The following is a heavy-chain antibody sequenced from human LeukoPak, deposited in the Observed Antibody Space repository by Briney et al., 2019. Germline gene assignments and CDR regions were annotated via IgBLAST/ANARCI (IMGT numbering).Heavy chain of an antibody. CDR1: GGSIDSRSYY. CDR3: ARQIYGDLYYFDY. J-gene: IGHJ4*02. D-gene: IGHD4-17*01. V-gene: IGHV4-30-4*08. Sequence: NRSETLSLTCTVSGGSIDSRSYYWDWIRQPPGKGLEWIGYIYYSGSSYYIPSLESRVTMSVDTSKNQFSLRLSSVTAADTAVYYCARQIYGDLYYFDYWGPGNLVTVSS. CDR2: IYYSGSS.